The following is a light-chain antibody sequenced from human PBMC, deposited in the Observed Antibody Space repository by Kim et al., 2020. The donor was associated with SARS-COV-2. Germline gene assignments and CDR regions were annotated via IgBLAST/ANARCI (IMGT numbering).Light chain of an antibody. CDR1: SGHSNYA. CDR3: QTWGTGILV. CDR2: LNSDGSH. J-gene: IGLJ3*02. V-gene: IGLV4-69*01. Sequence: ASVKLTCTLRSGHSNYAIAWHQQQPEKGPRFLMNLNSDGSHSKGDGIPDRFSGSSSGAERYLTISSLQSEDEADYYCQTWGTGILVFGEGTQLTVL.